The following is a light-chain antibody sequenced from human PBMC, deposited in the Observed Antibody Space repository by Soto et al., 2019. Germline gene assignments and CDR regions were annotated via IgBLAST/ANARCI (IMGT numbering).Light chain of an antibody. J-gene: IGLJ3*02. CDR1: SSDVGAYNH. CDR2: EVS. CDR3: TSFTTSNTWV. V-gene: IGLV2-14*01. Sequence: QSALTQPASVSGSPGQSITISCTGTSSDVGAYNHVSWYQQHPGKAPKLMIYEVSSRPSGVSNRFSGSKSGNTASLTISGLQAEDEADYYCTSFTTSNTWVFGGGTKLTVL.